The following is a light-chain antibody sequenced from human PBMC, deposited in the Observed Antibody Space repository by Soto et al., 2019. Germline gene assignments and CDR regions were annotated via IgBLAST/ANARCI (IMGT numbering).Light chain of an antibody. CDR3: VQGKQFPFT. Sequence: DIVMTQTPLSLPVTLGQPASISCRSSEGLAFLSWLHQRPGQPPRFLLYKISQRFSGVPDRFSGSGAGTNFTLKISGVEPEDVGVYYCVQGKQFPFTFGPGTRVDIK. CDR1: EGLAF. J-gene: IGKJ3*01. V-gene: IGKV2-24*01. CDR2: KIS.